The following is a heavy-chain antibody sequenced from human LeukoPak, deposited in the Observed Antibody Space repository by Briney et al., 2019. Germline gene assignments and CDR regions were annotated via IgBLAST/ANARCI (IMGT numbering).Heavy chain of an antibody. CDR3: ATDAFNKYYYDSSGYPD. Sequence: ASVKVSCKASGYTFTSYDINWVRQATGQGLEWMGWMNPNSGNTGYAQKFQGRVTMTRNTSISTAYMELSSLRSEDTAVYYCATDAFNKYYYDSSGYPDWGQGTLVTVSS. CDR1: GYTFTSYD. D-gene: IGHD3-22*01. J-gene: IGHJ4*02. CDR2: MNPNSGNT. V-gene: IGHV1-8*01.